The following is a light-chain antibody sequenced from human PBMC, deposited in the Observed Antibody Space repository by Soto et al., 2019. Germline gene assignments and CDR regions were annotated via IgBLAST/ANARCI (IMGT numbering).Light chain of an antibody. CDR3: SSYAGSNVV. V-gene: IGLV2-8*01. Sequence: QSALTQPPSASGSPGQSVTISCTGTSSDVGGYNYVSWYQQHPGKAPKLMIYEVSKRPSGVPDRFSGSKSGNTASLTVSGLQAKEEADYYCSSYAGSNVVFGGGTKLTVL. J-gene: IGLJ2*01. CDR1: SSDVGGYNY. CDR2: EVS.